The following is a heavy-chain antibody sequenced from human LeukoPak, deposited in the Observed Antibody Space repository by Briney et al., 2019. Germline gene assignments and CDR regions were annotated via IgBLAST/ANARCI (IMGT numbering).Heavy chain of an antibody. D-gene: IGHD4-11*01. CDR3: ATMTTVRYFDY. Sequence: SETLSLTCTVSGGSTSSYYWSWIRQPPGEGLEWIGYIYYSGSTNYNPSLKSRVTISVDTSKNQFSLKLSSVTAADTAVYYCATMTTVRYFDYWGQGTLVTVSS. CDR2: IYYSGST. CDR1: GGSTSSYY. J-gene: IGHJ4*02. V-gene: IGHV4-59*01.